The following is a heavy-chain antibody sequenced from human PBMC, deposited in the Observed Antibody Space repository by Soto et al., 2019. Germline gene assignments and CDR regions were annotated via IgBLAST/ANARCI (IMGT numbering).Heavy chain of an antibody. CDR1: GFTFSSYA. D-gene: IGHD5-12*01. Sequence: SGGSLRLSCAASGFTFSSYAMSWVRQAPGKGLEWASAISGSGGSTYYADSVKGRFTISGDNSKNTLYLQMNSLRAEDTAVYYCAKGRDGYLPWHYWGQGTLVTVSS. CDR2: ISGSGGST. V-gene: IGHV3-23*01. J-gene: IGHJ4*02. CDR3: AKGRDGYLPWHY.